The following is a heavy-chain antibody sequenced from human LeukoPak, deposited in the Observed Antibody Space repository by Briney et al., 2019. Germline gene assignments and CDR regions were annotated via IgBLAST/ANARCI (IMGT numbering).Heavy chain of an antibody. V-gene: IGHV5-51*01. D-gene: IGHD3-10*01. CDR3: ARALLWFGELSKTFDY. CDR1: GYSFTSYW. Sequence: GESLKISCKGSGYSFTSYWIGWVRPMPGKGLEWMGIIYPGDSDTRYSPSFQGQVTISADKSISTAYLQWSSLKASDTAMYYCARALLWFGELSKTFDYWGQGTLVTVSS. CDR2: IYPGDSDT. J-gene: IGHJ4*02.